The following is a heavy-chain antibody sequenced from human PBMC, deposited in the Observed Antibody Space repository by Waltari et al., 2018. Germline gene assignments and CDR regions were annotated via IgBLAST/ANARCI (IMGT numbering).Heavy chain of an antibody. Sequence: QVQLQESGPGLVKPSETLSLTCTVSGGSISSYYWSWIRQPPGKGLEWIGYIYYSGSTNYNPSLKSRVTISVDTSKNQFSLKLSSVTAADTAVYYCARLWDSTHYDFWSAYSANSPDYWGQGTLVTVSS. CDR3: ARLWDSTHYDFWSAYSANSPDY. CDR1: GGSISSYY. V-gene: IGHV4-59*01. CDR2: IYYSGST. D-gene: IGHD3-3*01. J-gene: IGHJ4*02.